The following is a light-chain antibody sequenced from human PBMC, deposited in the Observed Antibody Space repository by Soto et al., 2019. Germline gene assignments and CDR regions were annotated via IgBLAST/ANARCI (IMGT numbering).Light chain of an antibody. CDR1: QDISDD. CDR2: AES. Sequence: IQMTQSPSSLSASVGDRVTITCRASQDISDDVGWYQQTTGKAPKILIYAESSLQGGVPSRFSGSGSGTDLNLTISSLQPEDFATYYCQKSYSTPLTCGGGTKVDIK. V-gene: IGKV1-39*01. J-gene: IGKJ4*01. CDR3: QKSYSTPLT.